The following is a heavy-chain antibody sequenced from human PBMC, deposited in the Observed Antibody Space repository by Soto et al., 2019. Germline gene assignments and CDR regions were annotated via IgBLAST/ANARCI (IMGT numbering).Heavy chain of an antibody. CDR1: GFTFSSYA. CDR2: ISGSGGST. CDR3: AKRTRIYYDRSGYYL. V-gene: IGHV3-23*01. D-gene: IGHD3-22*01. J-gene: IGHJ4*02. Sequence: GGSLRLSCAASGFTFSSYAMSWVRQAPGKGLEWVSAISGSGGSTYYADSVKGRFTISRDNSKNTLYLQMNSLRAEDTAVYYCAKRTRIYYDRSGYYLWGQGTLVTVSS.